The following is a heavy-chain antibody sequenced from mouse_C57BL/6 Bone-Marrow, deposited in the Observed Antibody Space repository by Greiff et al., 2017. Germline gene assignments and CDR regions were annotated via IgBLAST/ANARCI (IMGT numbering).Heavy chain of an antibody. J-gene: IGHJ3*01. CDR2: IDPENGDT. V-gene: IGHV14-4*01. CDR1: GFNIKDDY. CDR3: TTRGFYYYGSSAWFAY. Sequence: VQLQQSGAELVRPGASVKLSCTASGFNIKDDYMHWVKQRPEQGLEWIGWIDPENGDTEYASKFQGKATIPADTSSNTAYLQLSSLTSEDTAVYYCTTRGFYYYGSSAWFAYWGQGTLVTVSA. D-gene: IGHD1-1*01.